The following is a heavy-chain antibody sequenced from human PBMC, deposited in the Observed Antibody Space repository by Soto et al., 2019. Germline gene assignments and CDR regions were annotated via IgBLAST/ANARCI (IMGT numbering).Heavy chain of an antibody. V-gene: IGHV5-51*01. J-gene: IGHJ3*02. Sequence: GDSLKISCKGSGYRFTSYWIGWVRQMLGKGLEWMGIIYPGDSDTRYGPSVQGQVTISADKSISTAYLQWSSLKASDTAMYYCATRTIFGVVMGAFDIWGQGTMVTVSS. D-gene: IGHD3-3*01. CDR2: IYPGDSDT. CDR3: ATRTIFGVVMGAFDI. CDR1: GYRFTSYW.